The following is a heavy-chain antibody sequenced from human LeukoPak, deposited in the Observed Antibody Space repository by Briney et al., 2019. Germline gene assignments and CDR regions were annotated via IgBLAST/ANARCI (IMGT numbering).Heavy chain of an antibody. V-gene: IGHV3-30*19. D-gene: IGHD1-26*01. CDR3: AKDRTLVGATSFDY. Sequence: GRSLRLSCAASGFPLSSFGMHWVRQAPGKGLEWVAAIAYDGSDKYYPDSLKGRLTISRDNSRNTLYLQMNSLRAEDTAVYYCAKDRTLVGATSFDYWGLGTLVTVSS. CDR1: GFPLSSFG. J-gene: IGHJ4*02. CDR2: IAYDGSDK.